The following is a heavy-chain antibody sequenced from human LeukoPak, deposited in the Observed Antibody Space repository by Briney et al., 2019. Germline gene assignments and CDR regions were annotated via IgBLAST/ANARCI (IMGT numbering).Heavy chain of an antibody. Sequence: GASVKVSCKASGYTFTSYGISWVRQAPGQGLEWMGWINPNSGGTNYAQKFQGRVTMTRDTSISTAYMELSRLRSDDTAVYYCARGPNYGDYYVGYWGQGTLVTVSS. CDR3: ARGPNYGDYYVGY. CDR2: INPNSGGT. J-gene: IGHJ4*02. V-gene: IGHV1-2*02. D-gene: IGHD4-17*01. CDR1: GYTFTSYG.